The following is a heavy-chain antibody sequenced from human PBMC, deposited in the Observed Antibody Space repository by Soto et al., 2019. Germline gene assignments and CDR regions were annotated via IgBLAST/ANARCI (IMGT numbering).Heavy chain of an antibody. CDR1: GYTFSGYY. V-gene: IGHV1-2*02. J-gene: IGHJ6*02. Sequence: QEQLVQSGAEVKKPGASVKVSCKASGYTFSGYYIHWLRQAPGQGLELMGWINPNSGGTNYAQKFQGRVTVTRDTPASTVYMELSSLTSDETAVYYCARSLTEGYCTITGCYTRPLYGMDVWGQGTTVTVSS. CDR3: ARSLTEGYCTITGCYTRPLYGMDV. D-gene: IGHD2-2*02. CDR2: INPNSGGT.